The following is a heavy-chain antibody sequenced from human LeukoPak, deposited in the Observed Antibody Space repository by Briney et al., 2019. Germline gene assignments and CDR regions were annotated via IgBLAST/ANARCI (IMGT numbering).Heavy chain of an antibody. V-gene: IGHV4-4*07. CDR3: ARETRGDWFDP. CDR2: IYTSGST. Sequence: SETLSLTCAVYGGSFSGYYWSWIRQPAGKGLEWIGRIYTSGSTNYNPSLKSRVTMSVGTSKNQFSLKLSSVTAADTAVYYCARETRGDWFDPWGQGTLVTVSS. D-gene: IGHD2-2*01. J-gene: IGHJ5*02. CDR1: GGSFSGYY.